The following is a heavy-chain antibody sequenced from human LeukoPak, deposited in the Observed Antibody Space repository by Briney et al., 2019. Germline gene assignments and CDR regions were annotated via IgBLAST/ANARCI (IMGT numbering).Heavy chain of an antibody. Sequence: GGSLRLSCAASGFTFSNYAMTWVRQPPGKGRECVSSITGSGSRTYYAASVKGRFTISRDSSKNTLFLQMNSLRADDTAVYYCAARPVADNPAPFDYWGQGTLVTVSS. D-gene: IGHD6-19*01. J-gene: IGHJ4*02. V-gene: IGHV3-23*01. CDR1: GFTFSNYA. CDR2: ITGSGSRT. CDR3: AARPVADNPAPFDY.